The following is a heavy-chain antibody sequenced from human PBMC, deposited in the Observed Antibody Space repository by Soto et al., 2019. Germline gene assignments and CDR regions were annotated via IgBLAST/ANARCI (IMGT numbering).Heavy chain of an antibody. CDR3: AGCLGVGWGSYSAADY. V-gene: IGHV1-18*01. CDR1: GNTLTKFG. J-gene: IGHJ4*02. CDR2: ISGYTGNT. Sequence: QVQLVQSGGELKKPGASVKVSCKASGNTLTKFGISWVRQAPGQGLEWMGWISGYTGNTDYAQKFQGRVTMTADTSSSIAYMELRSLRSDDTAVYYCAGCLGVGWGSYSAADYWGQGTLVTVSS. D-gene: IGHD3-10*01.